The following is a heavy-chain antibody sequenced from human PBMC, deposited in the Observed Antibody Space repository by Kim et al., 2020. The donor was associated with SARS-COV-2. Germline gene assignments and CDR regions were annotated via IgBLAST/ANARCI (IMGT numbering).Heavy chain of an antibody. J-gene: IGHJ6*02. Sequence: RFTISRDNAKNSLYLQMNSLRAEDTALYYCAKGYCSSTSCYSYYYYGMDVWGQGTTVTVSS. V-gene: IGHV3-9*01. CDR3: AKGYCSSTSCYSYYYYGMDV. D-gene: IGHD2-2*01.